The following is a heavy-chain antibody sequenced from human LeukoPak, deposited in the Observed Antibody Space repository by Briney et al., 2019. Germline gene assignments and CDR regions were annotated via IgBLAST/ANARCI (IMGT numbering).Heavy chain of an antibody. J-gene: IGHJ6*03. CDR2: INSDGSST. CDR1: GFTFSSYW. V-gene: IGHV3-74*01. Sequence: PGGSLRLSCAASGFTFSSYWMHWVRHAPGKGLVWVSRINSDGSSTSYADSVKGRFTISRDNAKNTLYLQMNSLRAEDTAVYYCARALGASGSYYYYYYYMDVWGKGTTVTVSS. CDR3: ARALGASGSYYYYYYYMDV. D-gene: IGHD1-26*01.